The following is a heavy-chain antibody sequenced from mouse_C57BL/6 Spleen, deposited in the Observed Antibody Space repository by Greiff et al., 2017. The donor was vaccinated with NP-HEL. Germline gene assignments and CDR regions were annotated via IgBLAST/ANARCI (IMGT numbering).Heavy chain of an antibody. D-gene: IGHD2-1*01. V-gene: IGHV5-4*01. CDR3: ARDSYYGNPYYFDY. J-gene: IGHJ2*01. CDR2: ISDGGSYT. Sequence: EVKVVESGGGLVKPGGSLKLSCAASGFTFSSYAMSWVRQTPEKRLEWVATISDGGSYTYYPDNVKGRFTISRDNAKNNLYLQMSHLKSEDTAMYYCARDSYYGNPYYFDYWGQGTTLTVSS. CDR1: GFTFSSYA.